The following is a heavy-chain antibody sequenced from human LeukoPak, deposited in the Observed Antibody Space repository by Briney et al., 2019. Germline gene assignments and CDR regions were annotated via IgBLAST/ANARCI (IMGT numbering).Heavy chain of an antibody. J-gene: IGHJ5*02. D-gene: IGHD1-1*01. CDR2: IYYSGST. CDR1: GGSISSGDYY. Sequence: PSETLSLTCTVSGGSISSGDYYWSWIRQPPGKGLEWIGYIYYSGSTYYNPSLKSRVTISVDTSKNHFSLRLSSVTAADTAVYYCAREGAVLQPRFDHWGQGTLVTVSS. CDR3: AREGAVLQPRFDH. V-gene: IGHV4-30-4*01.